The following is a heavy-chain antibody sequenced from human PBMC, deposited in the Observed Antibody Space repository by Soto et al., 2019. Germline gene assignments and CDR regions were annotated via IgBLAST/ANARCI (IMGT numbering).Heavy chain of an antibody. J-gene: IGHJ4*02. CDR1: GGSISSYY. D-gene: IGHD2-15*01. CDR2: IYYSGST. Sequence: SETLSLTCTVSGGSISSYYWSWIRQPPGKGLEWIGYIYYSGSTNYNPSLKSRVTISVDTSKNQFSLKLSSVTAADTAVYYCARGRVADYFDYWGQGTLVTVSS. V-gene: IGHV4-59*08. CDR3: ARGRVADYFDY.